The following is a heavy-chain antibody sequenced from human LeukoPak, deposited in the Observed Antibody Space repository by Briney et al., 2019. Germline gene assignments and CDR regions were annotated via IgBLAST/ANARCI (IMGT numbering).Heavy chain of an antibody. Sequence: PGGSLRLSCTASGFTFSTYAMDWVRQAPGKGLEWIGYIYYSGSTNYNPSLKSRVTISVDTSKNQFSLKLSSVTAADTAVYYCARSPYSSSSEFDYWGQGTLVTVSS. J-gene: IGHJ4*02. D-gene: IGHD6-6*01. CDR3: ARSPYSSSSEFDY. CDR2: IYYSGST. CDR1: GFTFSTYA. V-gene: IGHV4-59*01.